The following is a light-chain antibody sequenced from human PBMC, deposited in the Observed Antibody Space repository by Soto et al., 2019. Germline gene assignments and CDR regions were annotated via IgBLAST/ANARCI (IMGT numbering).Light chain of an antibody. CDR2: DDS. Sequence: SYELTQPPSMSVAPGQTATITCGGNKIGSKSVHWYQQRPGQAPVLVVYDDSDRPSGIPERFSGSNSGNTATLTISRVEAGDEADYYCQVWDSSNDHPYVFGTGTKVTV. CDR1: KIGSKS. CDR3: QVWDSSNDHPYV. V-gene: IGLV3-21*02. J-gene: IGLJ1*01.